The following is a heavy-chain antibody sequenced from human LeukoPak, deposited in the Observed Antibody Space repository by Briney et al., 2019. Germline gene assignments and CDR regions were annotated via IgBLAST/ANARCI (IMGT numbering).Heavy chain of an antibody. Sequence: HPGGSLRLSCAGSGFPFSIYGMNWVRQAPGKGLEWVSAISGSGGSTYYADSVKGRFTISRDNSKNTLYLQMNSLRAEDTAVYYCAKELATDEPFDYWGQGTLVTVSS. CDR3: AKELATDEPFDY. CDR1: GFPFSIYG. D-gene: IGHD5-12*01. V-gene: IGHV3-23*01. J-gene: IGHJ4*02. CDR2: ISGSGGST.